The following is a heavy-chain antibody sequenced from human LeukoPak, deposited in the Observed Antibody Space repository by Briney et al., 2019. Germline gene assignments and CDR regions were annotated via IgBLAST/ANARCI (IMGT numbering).Heavy chain of an antibody. V-gene: IGHV3-23*01. D-gene: IGHD2-2*03. CDR3: AIYGYCGSTGCYRYFDS. J-gene: IGHJ4*02. CDR2: ISGRGGST. CDR1: GFTFSNYA. Sequence: PGGSLRLSCAASGFTFSNYAMSWVRQAPGKGLEWVSAISGRGGSTFYRDSVKGRFTIFRDSSKNALHLQMNSLRVEDTAVYYCAIYGYCGSTGCYRYFDSWGQGTLVTVSS.